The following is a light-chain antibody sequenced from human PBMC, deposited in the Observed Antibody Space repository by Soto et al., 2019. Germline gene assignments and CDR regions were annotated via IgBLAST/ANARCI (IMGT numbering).Light chain of an antibody. Sequence: EIVLTQSPATLSVSPGERATLSCRASQSVSNYLAWYQQKPGQAPRLLIYDASNRATGVPARFSGSGSGTDFTLTISSVEPEDFAVYYCQKGGTFGQGNKLEIK. V-gene: IGKV3-11*01. CDR3: QKGGT. CDR1: QSVSNY. CDR2: DAS. J-gene: IGKJ2*01.